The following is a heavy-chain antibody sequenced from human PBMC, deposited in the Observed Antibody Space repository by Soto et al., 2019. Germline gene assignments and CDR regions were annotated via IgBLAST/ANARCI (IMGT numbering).Heavy chain of an antibody. CDR1: GGTFSSYA. V-gene: IGHV1-69*13. J-gene: IGHJ6*02. CDR3: AKEKGFGGVRKGMDV. D-gene: IGHD3-16*01. CDR2: IIPIFGTA. Sequence: ASVKVSCKASGGTFSSYAISWVRQAPGQGLEWMGGIIPIFGTANYAQKFQGRVTITADESTSTAYMELSSLRSEDTALYYCAKEKGFGGVRKGMDVWGQGTTVTVSS.